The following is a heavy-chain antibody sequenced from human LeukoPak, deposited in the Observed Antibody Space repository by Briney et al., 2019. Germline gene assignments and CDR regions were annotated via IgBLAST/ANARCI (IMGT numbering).Heavy chain of an antibody. CDR1: GGSISSSSYY. Sequence: SETLSLTCTVSGGSISSSSYYWGWIRQPPGKGLEWIGSIYYSGSTYYNPSLKSRVTISVDTSKNQFSLKLSSVTAADTAVYYCARHYDYVWGSYRSPFGYWGQGTLVTVSS. V-gene: IGHV4-39*01. D-gene: IGHD3-16*02. CDR3: ARHYDYVWGSYRSPFGY. CDR2: IYYSGST. J-gene: IGHJ4*02.